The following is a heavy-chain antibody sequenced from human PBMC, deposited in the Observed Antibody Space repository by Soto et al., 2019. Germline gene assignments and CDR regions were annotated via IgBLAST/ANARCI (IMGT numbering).Heavy chain of an antibody. J-gene: IGHJ4*02. D-gene: IGHD3-22*01. CDR2: ISSSGSTI. CDR3: ARGRRYYDSSGYPSLDY. V-gene: IGHV3-48*03. Sequence: EVQLVESGGGLVQPGGSLRLSCSASGFTFSTYAMHWVRQAPGKGLEWVSYISSSGSTIYYADSVKGRFTISRDNAKNSLYLQMNSLRAEDTAVYYCARGRRYYDSSGYPSLDYWGQGTLVTVSS. CDR1: GFTFSTYA.